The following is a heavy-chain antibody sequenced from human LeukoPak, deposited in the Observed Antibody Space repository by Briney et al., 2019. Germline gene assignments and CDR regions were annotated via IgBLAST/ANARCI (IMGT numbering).Heavy chain of an antibody. CDR2: ISAYNGNT. J-gene: IGHJ4*02. V-gene: IGHV1-18*01. Sequence: ASVKVSCKASGHTFTNYGITWVRQAPGQGLEWMGWISAYNGNTNYAQKLQGRVTMTTDTSTSTAYMELRSLISDDTAVYYCARGIWFGELSPLDYWGQGTLVTVSS. CDR3: ARGIWFGELSPLDY. D-gene: IGHD3-10*01. CDR1: GHTFTNYG.